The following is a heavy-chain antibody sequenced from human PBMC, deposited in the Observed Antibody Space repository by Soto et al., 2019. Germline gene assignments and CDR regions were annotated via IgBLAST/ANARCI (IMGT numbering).Heavy chain of an antibody. V-gene: IGHV4-4*07. CDR2: VQMSGTT. J-gene: IGHJ5*02. D-gene: IGHD1-1*01. CDR1: GASVRSYH. CDR3: AKDRSTMRWFDT. Sequence: QVRLQESGPGLVKPSETLSLTCAVSGASVRSYHWSWIRQAAGKGLEWIGRVQMSGTTNYNPSLKTRVTMSLDTSQNEVSLRMTSVTAAHTAVYFCAKDRSTMRWFDTWGQGILVTVSS.